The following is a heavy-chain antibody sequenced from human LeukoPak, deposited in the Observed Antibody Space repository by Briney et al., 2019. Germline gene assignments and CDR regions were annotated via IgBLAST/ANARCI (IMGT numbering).Heavy chain of an antibody. CDR2: IYSGGRT. Sequence: GGSLRLSCAASGFTVSSHYMSWVGQAPGKGLEWGSVIYSGGRTYYADSVKGRFTISRYNSKKTLYLQMNSLKPDDTAVYYCARDPHYSSSWNFDYWGQGTLVTVSS. D-gene: IGHD6-13*01. CDR1: GFTVSSHY. V-gene: IGHV3-66*01. J-gene: IGHJ4*02. CDR3: ARDPHYSSSWNFDY.